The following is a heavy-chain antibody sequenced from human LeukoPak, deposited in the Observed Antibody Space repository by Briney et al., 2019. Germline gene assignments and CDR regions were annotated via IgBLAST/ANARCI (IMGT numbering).Heavy chain of an antibody. CDR2: ISYSGDP. CDR1: GGSLSGYY. D-gene: IGHD6-13*01. J-gene: IGHJ5*02. Sequence: SETLSLTCGVSGGSLSGYYWTWIRQPPGKGLEWIGDISYSGDPNYNPSLRSRVNFLVDMSKNQFSLKLSSVTAADTAVYYCARVREQQASPPYNWFDPWGQGTLVTVSS. V-gene: IGHV4-34*01. CDR3: ARVREQQASPPYNWFDP.